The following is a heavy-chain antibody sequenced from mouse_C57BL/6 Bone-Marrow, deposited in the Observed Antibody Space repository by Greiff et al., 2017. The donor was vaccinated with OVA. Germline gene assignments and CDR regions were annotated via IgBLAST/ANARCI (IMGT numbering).Heavy chain of an antibody. V-gene: IGHV14-4*01. Sequence: EVKLQESGAELVRPGASVKLSCTASGFNIKDDYMHWVKQRPEQGLEWIGWIDPENGDTEYASKFQGKATITADTSSNTAYLQLSSLTSEDTAVYYCTTNPGTDYWGQGTSVTVSS. D-gene: IGHD3-3*01. CDR1: GFNIKDDY. CDR3: TTNPGTDY. CDR2: IDPENGDT. J-gene: IGHJ4*01.